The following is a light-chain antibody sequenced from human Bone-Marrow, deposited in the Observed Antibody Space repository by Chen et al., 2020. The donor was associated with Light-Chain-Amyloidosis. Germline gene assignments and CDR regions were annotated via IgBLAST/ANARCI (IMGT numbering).Light chain of an antibody. CDR2: RDT. V-gene: IGLV3-25*03. CDR1: DLPTKY. J-gene: IGLJ2*01. CDR3: QSADSSGTYEVI. Sequence: SYELPQPPSVSVSPGQTAMITCYGDDLPTKYAYWYQQKPGQAPVLVIHRDTERPSGISERFSGSSSGTTATLTISGVQAEDEADYHCQSADSSGTYEVIFGGGTKLTVL.